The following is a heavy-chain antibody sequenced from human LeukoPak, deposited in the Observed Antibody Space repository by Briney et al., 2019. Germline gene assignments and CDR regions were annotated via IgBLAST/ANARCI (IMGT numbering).Heavy chain of an antibody. CDR1: GFTFSSYG. J-gene: IGHJ6*03. Sequence: GGSLRLSCAASGFTFSSYGMHWVRQAPGKGLEWVAVISYDGSNKYYADSVKGRFTISRDNSKNTLYLQMNSLRAEDTAVYYCAKALARYYYCMDVWGKGTTVTVSS. CDR3: AKALARYYYCMDV. CDR2: ISYDGSNK. V-gene: IGHV3-30*18.